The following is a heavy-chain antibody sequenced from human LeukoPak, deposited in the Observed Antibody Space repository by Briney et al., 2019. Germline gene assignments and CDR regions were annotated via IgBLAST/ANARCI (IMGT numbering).Heavy chain of an antibody. J-gene: IGHJ3*02. Sequence: GGSLRLSCAASGFTFSSYWMHWVRQAPGKGLVWVSRINSDGSSTSYADSVKGRFTISRDNAKNTLYLQMNSLRAEDTAVYYCASQGTYYYDSSGFDAFDIRGQGTMVTVSS. CDR3: ASQGTYYYDSSGFDAFDI. D-gene: IGHD3-22*01. CDR1: GFTFSSYW. CDR2: INSDGSST. V-gene: IGHV3-74*01.